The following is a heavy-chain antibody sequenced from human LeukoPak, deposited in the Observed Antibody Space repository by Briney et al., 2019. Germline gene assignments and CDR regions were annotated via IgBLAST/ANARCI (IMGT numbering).Heavy chain of an antibody. CDR3: AKWAGGYTYDWRVDH. D-gene: IGHD5-18*01. Sequence: GGSLRLSCAASDFTFSIYAMSWVRQAPGKGLEWVSAISGSGDNTYYADSVKGRFTISRDNSKNTLYLQMNSLRVEDTVIYYCAKWAGGYTYDWRVDHWGQGTQVTVSS. CDR2: ISGSGDNT. V-gene: IGHV3-23*01. CDR1: DFTFSIYA. J-gene: IGHJ4*02.